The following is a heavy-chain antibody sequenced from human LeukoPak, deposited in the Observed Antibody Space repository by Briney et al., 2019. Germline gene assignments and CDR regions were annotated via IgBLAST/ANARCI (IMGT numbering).Heavy chain of an antibody. Sequence: SVKVSCKASGGTXSSYAISWVRQAPGQGLEWMGRIIPILGIANYAQKFQGRVTITADKSTSTAYMELSSLRSEDTAVYYCARGSYYYDSSGKGHYWGQGTLVTVSS. CDR3: ARGSYYYDSSGKGHY. V-gene: IGHV1-69*04. J-gene: IGHJ4*02. CDR2: IIPILGIA. CDR1: GGTXSSYA. D-gene: IGHD3-22*01.